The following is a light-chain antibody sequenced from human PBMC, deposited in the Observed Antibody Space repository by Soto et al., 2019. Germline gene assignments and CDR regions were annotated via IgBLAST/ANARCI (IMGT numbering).Light chain of an antibody. J-gene: IGLJ3*02. CDR1: SSDIGGHNY. CDR2: EVS. V-gene: IGLV2-14*01. Sequence: QSVLTQPASVSGSPGQSITVSCTGTSSDIGGHNYVSWYQQHPGKVPKLIIYEVSNRPSGVSNRFSGSKSGNTASLTVSGLQAEDEADYYCSSYTTTSTVVFGGGTKLTGL. CDR3: SSYTTTSTVV.